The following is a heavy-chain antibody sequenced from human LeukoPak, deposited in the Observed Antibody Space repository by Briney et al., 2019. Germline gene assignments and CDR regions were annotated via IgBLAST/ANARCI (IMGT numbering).Heavy chain of an antibody. J-gene: IGHJ6*03. Sequence: SETLSLTCAVPSGSTINWWSWFRQPPGKGLEFIGEIFHSGTTNYNPSLKSRVTILVDKSKNQISLKLTSVTAADTAVYYCARVGTMVRGVIGYYYYYMDVWGKGTTVTVSS. CDR1: SGSTINW. D-gene: IGHD3-10*01. CDR3: ARVGTMVRGVIGYYYYYMDV. CDR2: IFHSGTT. V-gene: IGHV4-4*02.